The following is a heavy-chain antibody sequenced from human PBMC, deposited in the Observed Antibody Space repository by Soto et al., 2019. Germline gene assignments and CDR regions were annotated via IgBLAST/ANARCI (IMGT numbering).Heavy chain of an antibody. CDR1: GGSISTYY. V-gene: IGHV4-59*01. J-gene: IGHJ6*03. CDR3: ARGGRSAYFYYMGV. CDR2: VYYSGST. Sequence: SETLSLTCTVSGGSISTYYWSWVRQPPGKGLEWIGYVYYSGSTNYNPSLKSRVTISVDTSKNQFSLKLTSVTAADTAMYYCARGGRSAYFYYMGVWDKGTTVTVSS.